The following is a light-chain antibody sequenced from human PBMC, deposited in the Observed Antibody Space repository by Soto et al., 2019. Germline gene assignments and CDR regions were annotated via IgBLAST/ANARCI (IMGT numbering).Light chain of an antibody. CDR2: DAS. CDR1: QSVGSS. J-gene: IGKJ1*01. V-gene: IGKV3-11*01. Sequence: EIVLTQSPATLSLSPGERATLSCRASQSVGSSLAWYQQKPGQAPRLLIYDASNRATGIPARFSGSGSGTDFTLTISSPESEDFAVYYCLQRGDWPPLTFGQGTKV. CDR3: LQRGDWPPLT.